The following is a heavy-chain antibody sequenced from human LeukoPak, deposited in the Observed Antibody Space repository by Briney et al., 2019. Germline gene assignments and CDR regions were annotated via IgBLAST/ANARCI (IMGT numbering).Heavy chain of an antibody. J-gene: IGHJ4*02. CDR2: INWNGGST. CDR3: TTRGWVSPGRY. D-gene: IGHD1-14*01. Sequence: GGSLRLSCAASGFTFDDYGMSWVRQVPGKGLEWVSGINWNGGSTGNADSVKGRFIISRDNAKNSVYLQMNSLRAEDTAVYYCTTRGWVSPGRYWGQGTLVTVSS. CDR1: GFTFDDYG. V-gene: IGHV3-20*04.